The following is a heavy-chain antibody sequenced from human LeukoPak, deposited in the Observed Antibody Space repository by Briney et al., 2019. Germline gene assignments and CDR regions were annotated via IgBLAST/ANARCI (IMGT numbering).Heavy chain of an antibody. D-gene: IGHD3-10*01. V-gene: IGHV4-34*01. CDR3: ARCLRLRWFGERNAFDI. CDR2: INHSGST. Sequence: NPSETLSLTCAVYGGSFSGYYWSWIRQPPGKGLEWIGEINHSGSTNYNPSLKSRVTISVDTSKNQFSLKLSSVTAADTAVYYCARCLRLRWFGERNAFDIWGQGTMVTVSS. J-gene: IGHJ3*02. CDR1: GGSFSGYY.